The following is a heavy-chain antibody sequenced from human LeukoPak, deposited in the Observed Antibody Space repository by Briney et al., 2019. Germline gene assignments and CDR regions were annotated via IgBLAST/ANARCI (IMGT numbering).Heavy chain of an antibody. V-gene: IGHV1-46*01. CDR3: AKGEWLFDY. CDR1: GYSFSTHW. Sequence: ASVKVSCKASGYSFSTHWMHWVRQAPGQGLEWMGIINPSGGFTSYAQKLQGRVTVTRDMSTSTVYMELSNLRSEDTAVYYCAKGEWLFDYWGQGTLVTVSS. CDR2: INPSGGFT. J-gene: IGHJ4*02. D-gene: IGHD3-3*01.